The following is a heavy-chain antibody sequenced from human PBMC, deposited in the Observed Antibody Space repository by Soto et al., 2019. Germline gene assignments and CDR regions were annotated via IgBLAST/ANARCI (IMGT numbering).Heavy chain of an antibody. Sequence: GGYQSLSCAASGFTFSSGAITSVRQAPGKGLEWVSAISGGGDNTYNADSVKGRFTISRDNAKNTVYLQMNSLRAEDTAIYYCAKAINRIYYYGMDVWGQGTSVTVSS. V-gene: IGHV3-23*01. CDR1: GFTFSSGA. CDR2: ISGGGDNT. J-gene: IGHJ6*02. CDR3: AKAINRIYYYGMDV.